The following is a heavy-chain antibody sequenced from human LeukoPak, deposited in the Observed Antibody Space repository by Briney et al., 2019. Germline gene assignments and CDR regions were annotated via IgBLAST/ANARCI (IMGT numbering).Heavy chain of an antibody. CDR3: ARDVQDSRTGGLDF. CDR1: GFTFRTYW. V-gene: IGHV3-74*01. Sequence: GGSLRLFCAASGFTFRTYWIHLVRQAPGEGLVWVSRISGDGSDTRYADSVKGRFTISRDNAKNTVFLQMNSLRDEDTAVYYCARDVQDSRTGGLDFWGQGTLVTVSS. J-gene: IGHJ4*02. CDR2: ISGDGSDT. D-gene: IGHD3-22*01.